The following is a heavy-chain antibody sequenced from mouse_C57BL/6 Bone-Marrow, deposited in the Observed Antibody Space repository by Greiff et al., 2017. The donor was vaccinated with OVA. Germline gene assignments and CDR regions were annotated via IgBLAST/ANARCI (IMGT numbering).Heavy chain of an antibody. J-gene: IGHJ1*03. CDR3: GRRGRHWYFDV. CDR1: GFSLSTFGMG. V-gene: IGHV8-8*01. CDR2: IWWDDDK. Sequence: QVTLKVSGPGILQPSQTLSLTCSFSGFSLSTFGMGVGWIRPPSGKGLEWLAHIWWDDDKYYHSALKSRLTISNDTHKNQVFLKIAKVDTADTATYYCGRRGRHWYFDVWGTGTPVTVSA.